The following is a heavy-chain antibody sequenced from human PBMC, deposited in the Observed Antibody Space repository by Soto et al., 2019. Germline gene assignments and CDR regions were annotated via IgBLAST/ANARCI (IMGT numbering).Heavy chain of an antibody. CDR1: GFRFSGFG. D-gene: IGHD3-10*01. J-gene: IGHJ6*02. CDR2: ISCSGSNK. CDR3: AKGRGLRYYYGMDV. V-gene: IGHV3-30*02. Sequence: PGGSLRLSCAASGFRFSGFGMHWVRQAPGKGLEWVSIISCSGSNKYYADSVKGRFTISRDNSKNTLYLQMNSLRAEDTAVYYCAKGRGLRYYYGMDVWGQGTTVTVSS.